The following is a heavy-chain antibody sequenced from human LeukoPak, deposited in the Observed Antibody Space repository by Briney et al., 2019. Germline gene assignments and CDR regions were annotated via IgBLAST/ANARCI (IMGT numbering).Heavy chain of an antibody. J-gene: IGHJ4*02. CDR2: ISSSGSTI. V-gene: IGHV3-48*03. CDR1: GFTFRSYE. D-gene: IGHD3-22*01. Sequence: GGSLRLSCAASGFTFRSYEMNWVRQAPGKGLEWVSYISSSGSTIYYADSVKGRFTISRDNAKNSLFLQMNSLRAEDTALYYCAKWRSGYPNYYFDYWGQGTLVTVSS. CDR3: AKWRSGYPNYYFDY.